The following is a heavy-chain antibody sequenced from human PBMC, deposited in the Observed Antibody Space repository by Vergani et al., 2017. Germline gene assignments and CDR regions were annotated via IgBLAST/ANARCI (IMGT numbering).Heavy chain of an antibody. V-gene: IGHV4-34*01. Sequence: QVQLQQLGAGLLKPSETLSLTCAVYGGSFSGYYWSWIRQPPGKGLEWIGDINHSGSTNYNPSLKSRVTISVDTSKNQFSLKLSAVTAADTAVYYCARGGSYGYVWWFDPWRQGTLVTDSS. CDR3: ARGGSYGYVWWFDP. CDR1: GGSFSGYY. CDR2: INHSGST. J-gene: IGHJ5*02. D-gene: IGHD5-18*01.